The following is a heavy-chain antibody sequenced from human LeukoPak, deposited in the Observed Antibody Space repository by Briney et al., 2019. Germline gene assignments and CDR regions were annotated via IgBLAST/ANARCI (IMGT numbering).Heavy chain of an antibody. CDR3: TRGPGSTWYSDY. CDR2: IYSGGGT. Sequence: PGGSLRLSCAASGFTVSSNYMNWVRQAPGKGLEWVSIIYSGGGTYYADSVKGRFTISRDNSKNTLYLQMNSLRPEDTAVYYCTRGPGSTWYSDYWGQGTLVTVSS. CDR1: GFTVSSNY. V-gene: IGHV3-66*02. J-gene: IGHJ4*02. D-gene: IGHD6-13*01.